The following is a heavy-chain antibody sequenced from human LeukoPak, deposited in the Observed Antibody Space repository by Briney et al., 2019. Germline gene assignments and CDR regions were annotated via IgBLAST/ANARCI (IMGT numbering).Heavy chain of an antibody. J-gene: IGHJ5*02. D-gene: IGHD1-7*01. CDR3: ARQQKSVWDYYNWFDP. CDR1: GGSFSGYY. CDR2: INHSGST. Sequence: SETLSLTCAVYGGSFSGYYWSWIRQPPGKGLEWIGEINHSGSTNYNPSLKSRVTISVDTSKNQFSPKLSSVTAADTAVYYCARQQKSVWDYYNWFDPWGQGTLVTVSS. V-gene: IGHV4-34*01.